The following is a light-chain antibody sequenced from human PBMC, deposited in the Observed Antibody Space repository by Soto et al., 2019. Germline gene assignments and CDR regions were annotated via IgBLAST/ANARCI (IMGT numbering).Light chain of an antibody. Sequence: EIVLTQSPATLSLSPGERATLSCRASQSVSSDLAWYQQKPGQAPRLLIYDASNSATGIPARFSGSGSGTDFTLTISSLEPEDFAVYYCQQRSNWPPGSTFGQGTKLEIK. CDR3: QQRSNWPPGST. J-gene: IGKJ2*02. CDR1: QSVSSD. V-gene: IGKV3-11*01. CDR2: DAS.